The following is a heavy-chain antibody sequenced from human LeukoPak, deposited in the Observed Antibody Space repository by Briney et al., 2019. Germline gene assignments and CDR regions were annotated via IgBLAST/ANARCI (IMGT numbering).Heavy chain of an antibody. V-gene: IGHV4-31*03. Sequence: SETLSLTCHVSGDXVNSDGYYWSWIRQHPGKGLEWIGFISYRGSTSFNPSLKSRVSISVDTSKNQFSLRLTSVTAADTAVYYCARDVVLTASPDAFDIWGQGTMVSVSS. CDR2: ISYRGST. CDR3: ARDVVLTASPDAFDI. CDR1: GDXVNSDGYY. D-gene: IGHD2-21*02. J-gene: IGHJ3*02.